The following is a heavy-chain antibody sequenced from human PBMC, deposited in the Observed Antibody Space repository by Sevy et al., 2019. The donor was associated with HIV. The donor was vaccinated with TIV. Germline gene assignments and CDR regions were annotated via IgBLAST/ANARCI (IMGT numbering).Heavy chain of an antibody. CDR2: ISGSGGST. CDR3: ATSGGET. V-gene: IGHV3-23*01. J-gene: IGHJ5*02. CDR1: GFTFSSYA. Sequence: GGSLRLSCAASGFTFSSYAMSWVRQAPGKGLEWVSAISGSGGSTYYADSVKGRFTISRDNAKNSLYLEMNTLRAEDTAVYYCATSGGETWGQGTLVTVSS. D-gene: IGHD3-16*01.